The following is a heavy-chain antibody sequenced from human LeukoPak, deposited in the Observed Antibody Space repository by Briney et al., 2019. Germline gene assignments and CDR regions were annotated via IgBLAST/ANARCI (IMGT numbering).Heavy chain of an antibody. J-gene: IGHJ4*02. CDR2: ISGSGGST. D-gene: IGHD6-25*01. CDR1: GFTFSSYA. V-gene: IGHV3-23*01. CDR3: AKDRAATSAWDYFDY. Sequence: GGSLRLSCAASGFTFSSYAMSWVRQAPGKGLEWVSAISGSGGSTYYADSVKGRFTISGDNSKNTLYLQMNSLRAEDTAVHYCAKDRAATSAWDYFDYWGQGTLVTVSS.